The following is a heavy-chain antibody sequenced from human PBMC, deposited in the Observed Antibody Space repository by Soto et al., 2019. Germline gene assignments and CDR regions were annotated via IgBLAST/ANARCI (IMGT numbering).Heavy chain of an antibody. J-gene: IGHJ6*02. CDR3: ARAGVAAAGTNYYYYGMDV. CDR1: GGSISSGGYS. V-gene: IGHV4-30-2*01. Sequence: SETLSLTFAVSGGSISSGGYSWSWIRQPPGKGLEWIGYIYHSGSTYYNPSLKSRVTISVDRSKNQFSLKLSSVTAADTAVYYCARAGVAAAGTNYYYYGMDVWGQGTTVTVSS. D-gene: IGHD6-13*01. CDR2: IYHSGST.